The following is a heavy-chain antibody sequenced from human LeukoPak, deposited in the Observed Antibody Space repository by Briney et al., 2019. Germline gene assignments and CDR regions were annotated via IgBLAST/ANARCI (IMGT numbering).Heavy chain of an antibody. CDR2: ITTSGSTM. Sequence: GGSLRLSCAASGFTFSTYAMNWVRQAPGKGLEWVSYITTSGSTMYHTDSVKGRFTISRDKAKSSLYLQMNSLRAEDTAVYYCARRGFYDTSGYLFDYWGQGTLVTVSS. J-gene: IGHJ4*02. D-gene: IGHD3-22*01. CDR3: ARRGFYDTSGYLFDY. V-gene: IGHV3-48*01. CDR1: GFTFSTYA.